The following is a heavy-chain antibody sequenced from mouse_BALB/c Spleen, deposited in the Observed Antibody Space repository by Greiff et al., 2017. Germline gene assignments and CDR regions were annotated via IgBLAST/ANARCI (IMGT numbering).Heavy chain of an antibody. J-gene: IGHJ4*01. D-gene: IGHD2-14*01. CDR3: ARYSYYRYDDAMDY. V-gene: IGHV1S126*01. Sequence: VKLQQSGPQLVKPGASVKISCKASGYSFTSYWMHWAKQRPGQGLEWIGMIDPSDSETRLNQKFKDKATLTVDKSSSTAYMQLSSPTSEDSAVYYCARYSYYRYDDAMDYWGQGTSVTVSS. CDR2: IDPSDSET. CDR1: GYSFTSYW.